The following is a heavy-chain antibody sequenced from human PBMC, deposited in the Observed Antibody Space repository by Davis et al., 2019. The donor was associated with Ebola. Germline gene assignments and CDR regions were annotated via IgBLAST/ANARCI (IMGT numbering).Heavy chain of an antibody. Sequence: SGPTLVKPTQTLTLTCTFSGFSLSSTGVGVGWIRPPPGKALEWLALIYWDNDKRYSPSLKSRLTITKDTSKSQVVLTMTHMDPVDTATYYCVHRFLTRTVDYGMDVWGQGTTVTVSS. CDR3: VHRFLTRTVDYGMDV. CDR2: IYWDNDK. J-gene: IGHJ6*02. V-gene: IGHV2-5*02. CDR1: GFSLSSTGVG. D-gene: IGHD2/OR15-2a*01.